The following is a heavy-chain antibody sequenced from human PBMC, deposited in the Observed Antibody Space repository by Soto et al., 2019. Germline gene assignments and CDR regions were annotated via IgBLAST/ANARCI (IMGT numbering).Heavy chain of an antibody. CDR2: ISYDGSNK. Sequence: GGSLRLSCAASGFTFSSYGMHWVRQAPGKGLEWVAVISYDGSNKYYADSVKGRFTISRDNSKNTLFLQMNSLGAEDTAVYYCAKGYYDYIWGSYSPFDYWGQGTLVTVSS. CDR3: AKGYYDYIWGSYSPFDY. J-gene: IGHJ4*02. V-gene: IGHV3-30*18. D-gene: IGHD3-16*01. CDR1: GFTFSSYG.